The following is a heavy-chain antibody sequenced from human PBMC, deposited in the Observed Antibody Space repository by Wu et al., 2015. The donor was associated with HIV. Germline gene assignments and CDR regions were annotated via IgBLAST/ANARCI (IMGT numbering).Heavy chain of an antibody. V-gene: IGHV1-69*05. CDR1: GGTFSRYA. CDR2: IIPIFGTT. Sequence: QVQLVQSGAEVKKPGSSVKVSCKASGGTFSRYAITWVRQAPGQGLEWMGGIIPIFGTTNYAQKFQGRVTITTDESRSTAYMDLSSLRSEDTAVYYCARDSGYDLPQVLGMDVWGQGTTVTVSS. J-gene: IGHJ6*02. CDR3: ARDSGYDLPQVLGMDV. D-gene: IGHD5-12*01.